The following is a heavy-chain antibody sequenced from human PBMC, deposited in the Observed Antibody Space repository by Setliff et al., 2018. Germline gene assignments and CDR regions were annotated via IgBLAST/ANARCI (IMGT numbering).Heavy chain of an antibody. Sequence: PSETLSLTCTVSDDSISSRHYYWSWIRQPAGKGLEWTGQIYTSWSSNYNPSLKSRVTISLDTSKSQFFLKLNSVTAADTAVYYCARGGTFRYFDFWGQGAPVTVSS. CDR1: DDSISSRHYY. J-gene: IGHJ4*02. D-gene: IGHD5-12*01. V-gene: IGHV4-61*09. CDR3: ARGGTFRYFDF. CDR2: IYTSWSS.